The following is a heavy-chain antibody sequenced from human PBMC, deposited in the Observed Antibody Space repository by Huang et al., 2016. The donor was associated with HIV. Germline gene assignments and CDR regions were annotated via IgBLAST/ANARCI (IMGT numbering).Heavy chain of an antibody. V-gene: IGHV3-30*04. CDR3: ARDLWLRDLYYYYYMDV. J-gene: IGHJ6*03. CDR1: SFTFSNYA. Sequence: QVQLVESGGGVVQPGRSLRLSCAASSFTFSNYAMHGVRQAPGKGLEWVAVISYDGRNKYYADSVKGRFTISRDNSKNTLYLQMNSLRAEDTAVYYCARDLWLRDLYYYYYMDVWGKGTTVTVSS. D-gene: IGHD5-12*01. CDR2: ISYDGRNK.